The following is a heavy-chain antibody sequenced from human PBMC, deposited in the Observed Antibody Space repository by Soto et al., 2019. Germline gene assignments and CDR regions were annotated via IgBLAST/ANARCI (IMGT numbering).Heavy chain of an antibody. CDR3: AGGADDVYGPTQFAY. V-gene: IGHV1-69*08. D-gene: IGHD3-10*01. Sequence: SVKVSCKASGGSFSGYTLHWVRQAPGQGLEWMGSIMPIFGTRTYAQTFQGRVTIIADRSTRTAYMGLSGLSPEDTAGYYCAGGADDVYGPTQFAYWGQGTQVTVSS. J-gene: IGHJ4*02. CDR1: GGSFSGYT. CDR2: IMPIFGTR.